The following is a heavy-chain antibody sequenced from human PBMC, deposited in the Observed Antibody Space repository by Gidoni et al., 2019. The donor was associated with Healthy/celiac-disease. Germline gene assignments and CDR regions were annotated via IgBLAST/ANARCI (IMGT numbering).Heavy chain of an antibody. CDR3: AKVLSRNTEYCGGDCSLFDY. CDR1: GFTFSSYG. Sequence: QVQLVESGGGLVQPGGSLRLSCAASGFTFSSYGMHWVRPAPGKGLEWVAFIRYDGSNKYYADSVNGRITISRDNSKNTLYLKMNSLRDEDTAVYYCAKVLSRNTEYCGGDCSLFDYWGQGTLVTVSS. D-gene: IGHD2-21*01. V-gene: IGHV3-30*02. J-gene: IGHJ4*02. CDR2: IRYDGSNK.